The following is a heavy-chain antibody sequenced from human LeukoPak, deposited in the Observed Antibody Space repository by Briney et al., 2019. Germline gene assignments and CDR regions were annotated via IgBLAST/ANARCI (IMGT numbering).Heavy chain of an antibody. V-gene: IGHV4-4*07. Sequence: SETLSLTCTVSGGSISSYYWSWIRQPAGKGLEWIGRIYTSGSTNYNPSLKSRVTMSVDTSKNQFSLKLSSVTAADTAVYYCARSRLLGPLRGPNGYKPRNYQGAFDIWGQGTMVTVSS. D-gene: IGHD1-7*01. CDR1: GGSISSYY. CDR2: IYTSGST. CDR3: ARSRLLGPLRGPNGYKPRNYQGAFDI. J-gene: IGHJ3*02.